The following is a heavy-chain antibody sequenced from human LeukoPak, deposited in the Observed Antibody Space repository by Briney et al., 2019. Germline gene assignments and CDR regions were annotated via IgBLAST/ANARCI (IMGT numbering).Heavy chain of an antibody. CDR3: AKVSGDSSGYYYFDY. V-gene: IGHV3-30*18. CDR1: GFTFSSYG. Sequence: GRSLRLSCAASGFTFSSYGMHWVRRAPGKGLEWGAVISYDGSNKYYADSVKGRFTISRDNSKNTLYLQMNSLRAEDTAVYYCAKVSGDSSGYYYFDYWGQGTLVTVSS. D-gene: IGHD3-22*01. J-gene: IGHJ4*02. CDR2: ISYDGSNK.